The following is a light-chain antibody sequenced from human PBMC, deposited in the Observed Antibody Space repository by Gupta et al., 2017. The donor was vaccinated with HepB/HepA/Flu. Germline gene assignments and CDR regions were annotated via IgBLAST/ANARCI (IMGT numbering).Light chain of an antibody. CDR1: NIGSKN. CDR2: RDN. V-gene: IGLV3-9*01. Sequence: SYELTKPLSVSVALGQTARIPCGGNNIGSKNVHWYQQRPGQAPVLVIYRDNNRPSGIPERFSGSNSGNTATLTISRAQVGDEADYYCQGWDDIYVVFGGGTRLTVL. CDR3: QGWDDIYVV. J-gene: IGLJ2*01.